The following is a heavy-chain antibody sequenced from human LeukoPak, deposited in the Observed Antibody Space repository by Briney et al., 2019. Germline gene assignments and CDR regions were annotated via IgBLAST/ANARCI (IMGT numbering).Heavy chain of an antibody. CDR3: ARGPPRGKYYYMDV. CDR2: IGTASDT. D-gene: IGHD1-1*01. V-gene: IGHV3-13*01. CDR1: GFTFSSFE. Sequence: EGSLRLSCAASGFTFSSFEMHWVRQPTGQGLEWVSTIGTASDTYYPGSVEGRFTLSRDNAKNSLYLQMNSLTAGDTAVYYCARGPPRGKYYYMDVWGKGTTVTVSS. J-gene: IGHJ6*03.